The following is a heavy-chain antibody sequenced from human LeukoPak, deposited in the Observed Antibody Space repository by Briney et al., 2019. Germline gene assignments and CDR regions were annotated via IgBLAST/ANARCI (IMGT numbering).Heavy chain of an antibody. V-gene: IGHV3-53*01. Sequence: GGSLRLSCAAPGFTVSSNYMSWVRQAPGKGLEWVSVIYSGGSTYYADSVKGRFTISRDNSKNTLYLQMNSLRAEDTAVYYCARCLAAYDACDIWGQGTMVTVSS. CDR1: GFTVSSNY. J-gene: IGHJ3*02. CDR2: IYSGGST. CDR3: ARCLAAYDACDI. D-gene: IGHD2-15*01.